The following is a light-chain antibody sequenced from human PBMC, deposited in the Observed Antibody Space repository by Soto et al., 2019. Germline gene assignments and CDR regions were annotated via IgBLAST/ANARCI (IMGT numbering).Light chain of an antibody. V-gene: IGKV1-33*01. J-gene: IGKJ4*01. CDR3: QQYENLPLT. CDR1: QDITNY. CDR2: DAA. Sequence: DIQMTQSPSSLSASVGDGVTITCQASQDITNYLNWYQQKPGKSPKLLIFDAANLEAGVPSRFSGSGSGTDFTFTISSLQTEDIATYYCQQYENLPLTFGGGTKVDIK.